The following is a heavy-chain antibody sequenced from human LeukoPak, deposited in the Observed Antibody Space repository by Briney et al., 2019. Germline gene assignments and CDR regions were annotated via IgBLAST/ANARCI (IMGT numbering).Heavy chain of an antibody. V-gene: IGHV1-18*01. CDR2: ISAYNKR. D-gene: IGHD4-17*01. CDR1: GYTFTSYD. J-gene: IGHJ5*02. CDR3: ARVSAPPDYGDYVSENWFDP. Sequence: ASVKVSCKASGYTFTSYDISWVRQAPGQGLEWMGWISAYNKRNYAQKFQGRVTMTTDTSTSTAYMELRNLRSDDTAVYYCARVSAPPDYGDYVSENWFDPWGQGTLVTVSS.